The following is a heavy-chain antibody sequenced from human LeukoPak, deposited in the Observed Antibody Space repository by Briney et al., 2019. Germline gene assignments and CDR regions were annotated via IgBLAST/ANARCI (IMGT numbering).Heavy chain of an antibody. J-gene: IGHJ2*01. CDR2: ISSGSSYI. V-gene: IGHV3-21*01. Sequence: PGGSLRLSCAASRFTFNIYSMNWVRQAPGKGPEWVSSISSGSSYIYYADSVKGRFTISRDNAKNSLYLQMNSLRAEDTAVYYCARGLGLRTGNWYFDLWGRGTRVTVSS. CDR1: RFTFNIYS. D-gene: IGHD1-1*01. CDR3: ARGLGLRTGNWYFDL.